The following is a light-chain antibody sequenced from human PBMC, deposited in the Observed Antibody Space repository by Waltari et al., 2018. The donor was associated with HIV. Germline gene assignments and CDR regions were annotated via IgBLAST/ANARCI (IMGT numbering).Light chain of an antibody. CDR1: QDIRNF. J-gene: IGKJ3*01. CDR2: AAS. V-gene: IGKV1-16*02. CDR3: QQYNSYPFT. Sequence: DIQMTQSPSSLSASVGGRVTITCRASQDIRNFLAWFQQKPGKAPHSLSYAASSLQSGVPSNFSGSGSGTDFTLTISSLQPEDFATYYCQQYNSYPFTFGPGTKVDIK.